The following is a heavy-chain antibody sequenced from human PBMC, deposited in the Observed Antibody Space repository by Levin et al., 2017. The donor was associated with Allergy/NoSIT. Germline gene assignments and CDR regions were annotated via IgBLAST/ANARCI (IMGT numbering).Heavy chain of an antibody. CDR3: ASGPGWNDIPLIDY. CDR2: ISYDGSNK. V-gene: IGHV3-30*04. J-gene: IGHJ4*02. CDR1: GFTFSSYA. Sequence: GESLKISCAASGFTFSSYAMHWVRQAPGKGLEWVAVISYDGSNKYYADSVKGRFTISRDISKNTLYLQMNSLRAEDTAVYYCASGPGWNDIPLIDYWGQGTLVTVSS. D-gene: IGHD1-1*01.